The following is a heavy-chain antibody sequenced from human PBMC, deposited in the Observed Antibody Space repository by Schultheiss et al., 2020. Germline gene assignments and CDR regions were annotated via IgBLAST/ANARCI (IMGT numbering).Heavy chain of an antibody. J-gene: IGHJ3*02. CDR2: VHGDGTNT. Sequence: GGSLRLSCAASGLSFSRTWMHWVRQTPGKGLVWVSRVHGDGTNTIYADSVRGRFTISRDNAKNTLYLQMNSLRAEDTAVYYCTRDSVVFINGWYGAFDIWGQGTMVTVPS. V-gene: IGHV3-74*01. CDR3: TRDSVVFINGWYGAFDI. D-gene: IGHD6-19*01. CDR1: GLSFSRTW.